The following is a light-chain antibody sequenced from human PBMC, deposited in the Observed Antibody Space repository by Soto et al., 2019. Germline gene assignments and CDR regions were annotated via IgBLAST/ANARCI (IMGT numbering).Light chain of an antibody. Sequence: DIQLTQSPSFLSAFVGDTVTITCRASQAMSTYLAWYQQKPGKVPKLLIRSASTLQSGVPPRFSGGGSGTEITLTICTLQPDDSGIYYCQQLNGYQLAFGGGTNVEIK. V-gene: IGKV1-9*01. CDR1: QAMSTY. J-gene: IGKJ4*01. CDR3: QQLNGYQLA. CDR2: SAS.